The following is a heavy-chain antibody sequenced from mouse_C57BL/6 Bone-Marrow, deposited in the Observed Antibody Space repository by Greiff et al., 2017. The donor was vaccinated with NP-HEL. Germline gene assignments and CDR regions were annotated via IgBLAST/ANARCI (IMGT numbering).Heavy chain of an antibody. CDR2: IRNKANNHAT. D-gene: IGHD2-4*01. Sequence: EVKVEESGGGLVQPGGSMKLSCAASGFTFSDAWMDWVRQSPEKGLEWVAEIRNKANNHATYYAESVKGRFTISRDDSKSSVYLQMNSLRAEDTGIYYCTRPPIYYDYDAGYWYFDVWGTGTTVTVSS. CDR1: GFTFSDAW. CDR3: TRPPIYYDYDAGYWYFDV. J-gene: IGHJ1*03. V-gene: IGHV6-6*01.